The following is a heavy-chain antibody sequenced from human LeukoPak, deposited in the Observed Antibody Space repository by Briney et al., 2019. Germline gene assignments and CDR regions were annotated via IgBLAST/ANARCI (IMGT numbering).Heavy chain of an antibody. V-gene: IGHV4-39*01. J-gene: IGHJ1*01. CDR3: AKIGAVAGTYFQH. D-gene: IGHD6-19*01. Sequence: SETLSLTCTVSGGSISSSSYYWRWIRPPPGKGLEWIGSIYYSGSTYYNPSLKCRVTISVDTSKNQFSLKLGSVTAADTAVYYCAKIGAVAGTYFQHWGQGTLVTVSS. CDR2: IYYSGST. CDR1: GGSISSSSYY.